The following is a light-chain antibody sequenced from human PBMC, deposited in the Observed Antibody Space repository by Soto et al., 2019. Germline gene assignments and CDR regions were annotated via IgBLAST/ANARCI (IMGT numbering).Light chain of an antibody. Sequence: QSVLTQPPSVSAAPGQTVTISCSGGTSNIGTNYVSWYQHLPGTAPKLLIYGNSNRPSGVPDRFSGSKSGTSASLAITGLQAEDEADYYCQSYDSSLSDVVFGGGTKLTVL. CDR2: GNS. CDR3: QSYDSSLSDVV. CDR1: TSNIGTNY. J-gene: IGLJ2*01. V-gene: IGLV1-40*01.